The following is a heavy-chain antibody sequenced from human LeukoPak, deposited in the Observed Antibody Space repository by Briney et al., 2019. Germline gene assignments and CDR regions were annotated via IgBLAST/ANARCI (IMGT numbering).Heavy chain of an antibody. CDR3: ARDREVVTAKAQMDV. CDR2: IWSDGTNR. Sequence: PGKSLRLSCAASGFRFTSYGMHWVRQAPGKGLEWVAVIWSDGTNRYYADSVKGRFTISRDNSKNTVFLQMNSLRAEDTAVYYCARDREVVTAKAQMDVWGKGTTVTVFS. J-gene: IGHJ6*04. V-gene: IGHV3-33*01. CDR1: GFRFTSYG. D-gene: IGHD2-21*02.